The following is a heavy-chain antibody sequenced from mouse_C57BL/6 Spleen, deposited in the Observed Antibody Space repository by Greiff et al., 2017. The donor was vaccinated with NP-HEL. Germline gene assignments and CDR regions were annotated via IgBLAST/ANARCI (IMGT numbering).Heavy chain of an antibody. D-gene: IGHD2-14*01. V-gene: IGHV1-80*01. J-gene: IGHJ2*01. CDR1: GYAFSSYW. CDR3: AREGNKYDYYFDY. Sequence: QVQLKESGAELVKPGASVKISCKASGYAFSSYWMNWVKQRPGKGLEWIGQIYPGDGDTNYNGKFKGKATLTADKSSSTAYMHLSSLTSEDSAVYFCAREGNKYDYYFDYWGQGTTLTVSS. CDR2: IYPGDGDT.